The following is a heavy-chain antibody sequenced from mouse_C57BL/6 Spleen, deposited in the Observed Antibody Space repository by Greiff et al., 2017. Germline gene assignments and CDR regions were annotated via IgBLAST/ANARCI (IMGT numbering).Heavy chain of an antibody. CDR1: GYTFTDYT. V-gene: IGHV1-62-2*01. CDR3: ARHEARITTVVAHFDV. J-gene: IGHJ1*03. Sequence: QVQLQQSGAELVKPGASVKLSCKASGYTFTDYTIHWVQQRSGQGLAWIGWFYPGSGSIKYNEKFKDKATLTAAKSSSTVYMELSRLTSEDSAVYLGARHEARITTVVAHFDVWGTGTTVTVSS. CDR2: FYPGSGSI. D-gene: IGHD1-1*01.